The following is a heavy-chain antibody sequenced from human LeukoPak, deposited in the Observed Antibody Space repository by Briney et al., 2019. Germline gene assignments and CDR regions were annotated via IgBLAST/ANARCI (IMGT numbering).Heavy chain of an antibody. Sequence: GGSLRLSCAASGFTFSSYAMIWVRQAPGKGLEWVSTISGSGGSTYYADSVKGRFTISRDNSKNTLYLQMNSLRAEDTAVYYCAKVGIAGYDYWGQGTLVTVSS. CDR2: ISGSGGST. V-gene: IGHV3-23*01. CDR3: AKVGIAGYDY. J-gene: IGHJ4*02. CDR1: GFTFSSYA. D-gene: IGHD6-13*01.